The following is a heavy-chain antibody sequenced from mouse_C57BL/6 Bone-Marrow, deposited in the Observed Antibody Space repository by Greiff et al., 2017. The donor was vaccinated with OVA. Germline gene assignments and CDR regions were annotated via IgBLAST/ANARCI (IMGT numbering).Heavy chain of an antibody. J-gene: IGHJ4*01. CDR2: ISNGGGST. CDR3: ARRGYYSNYVAMDY. Sequence: EVKVVESGGGLVQPGGSLKLSCAASGFTFSDYYMYWVRQTPEKRLEWVAYISNGGGSTYYPDTVKGRFTISRDNAKNTLYLQMSRLKSEDTAMYYCARRGYYSNYVAMDYWGQGTSVTVSS. CDR1: GFTFSDYY. D-gene: IGHD2-5*01. V-gene: IGHV5-12*01.